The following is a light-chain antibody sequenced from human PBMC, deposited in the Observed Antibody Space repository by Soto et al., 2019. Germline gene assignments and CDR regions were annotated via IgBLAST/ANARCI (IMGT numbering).Light chain of an antibody. CDR1: SSDIGVYNR. V-gene: IGLV2-18*01. CDR2: EVS. J-gene: IGLJ1*01. CDR3: SLYRSSTTLV. Sequence: QSALTQPPSVSGSPGQSVTISCTGTSSDIGVYNRVSWYQQPPGTAPKLMIYEVSNRPSGVPDRFSGSKSGNTASLTISGLQAEDEADYYCSLYRSSTTLVFGTGTKVTAL.